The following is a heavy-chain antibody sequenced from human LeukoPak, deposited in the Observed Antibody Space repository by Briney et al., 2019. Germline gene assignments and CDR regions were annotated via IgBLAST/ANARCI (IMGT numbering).Heavy chain of an antibody. Sequence: GGSLRLSCAASGFTFSSYSMNWVRQAPGKGLVWVSRINSDGRSTSYADSVKGRFTISRDNAKNTLYLQMNSLRAEDTAVYYCAYCSGGNCYWGQGTLVTVSS. CDR1: GFTFSSYS. CDR2: INSDGRST. V-gene: IGHV3-74*01. J-gene: IGHJ4*02. D-gene: IGHD2-15*01. CDR3: AYCSGGNCY.